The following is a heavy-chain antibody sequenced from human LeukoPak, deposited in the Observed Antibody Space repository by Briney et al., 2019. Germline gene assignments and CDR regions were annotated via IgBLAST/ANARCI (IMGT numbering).Heavy chain of an antibody. Sequence: PGGSLRLSCAASGFTFSNYAMSWVRQAPGKGLEWVSSISGSGGSTYYADSVKGRFTISRDNSKNALYLQMNSLRAEDTAVYYCAKSRAAYSSSVDDWGQGTLVTVSS. D-gene: IGHD6-6*01. CDR2: ISGSGGST. J-gene: IGHJ4*02. CDR1: GFTFSNYA. V-gene: IGHV3-23*01. CDR3: AKSRAAYSSSVDD.